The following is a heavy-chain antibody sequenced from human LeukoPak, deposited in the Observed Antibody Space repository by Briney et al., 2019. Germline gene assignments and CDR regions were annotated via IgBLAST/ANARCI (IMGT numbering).Heavy chain of an antibody. CDR1: GFTFSSYA. CDR2: ISGSGGST. J-gene: IGHJ6*04. Sequence: GGSLRPSCAASGFTFSSYAMSWVRQAPGKGLEWVSAISGSGGSTYYADSVKGRSTISRDNSKNTLYLQMNSLRAEDTAVYYCAKPRGYCSSTSCYANYYYYYGMDVWGKGTTVTVSS. D-gene: IGHD2-2*01. CDR3: AKPRGYCSSTSCYANYYYYYGMDV. V-gene: IGHV3-23*01.